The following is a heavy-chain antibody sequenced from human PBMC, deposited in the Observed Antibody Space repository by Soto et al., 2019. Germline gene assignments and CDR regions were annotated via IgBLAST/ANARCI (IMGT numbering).Heavy chain of an antibody. CDR2: INPSGGST. D-gene: IGHD3-22*01. CDR1: GYTFNSYS. V-gene: IGHV1-46*02. Sequence: GASVKVCCEASGYTFNSYSMHWVRQAPGQGLEWMGIINPSGGSTSYAQKFQGRVTMTRDTSTSTVYMELSSLRSEDTAVYYCARDRVTPYYYDSSGPESSGFDYWGQGTLVTVSS. CDR3: ARDRVTPYYYDSSGPESSGFDY. J-gene: IGHJ4*02.